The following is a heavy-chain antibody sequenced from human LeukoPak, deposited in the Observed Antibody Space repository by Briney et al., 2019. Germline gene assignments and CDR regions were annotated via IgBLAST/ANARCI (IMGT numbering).Heavy chain of an antibody. CDR2: ISGSGGST. V-gene: IGHV3-23*01. CDR1: GSTFSSYA. J-gene: IGHJ4*02. CDR3: AKEAYCGGDCYSRLHYFDY. Sequence: GGSLRLSCAASGSTFSSYAMSWVHQAPGKGLEWVSAISGSGGSTYYADSVKGRFTISRDNSKNTLYLQMNSLRAEDTAVYYCAKEAYCGGDCYSRLHYFDYWGQGTLVTVSS. D-gene: IGHD2-21*02.